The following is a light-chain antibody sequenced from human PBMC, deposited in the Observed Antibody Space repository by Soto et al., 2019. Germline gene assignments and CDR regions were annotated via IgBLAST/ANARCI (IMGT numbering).Light chain of an antibody. CDR2: SAS. CDR3: QQSYSPPPFT. J-gene: IGKJ3*01. CDR1: QIISTY. V-gene: IGKV1-39*01. Sequence: DIQMTQSPSSLSASVGDRVTITSRTSQIISTYFNWYQQKPGKAPKLLIYSASRLQSGVPSRVSGSGSGTDFTLTISSLQPEDFATYYCQQSYSPPPFTFGPGTKVDIK.